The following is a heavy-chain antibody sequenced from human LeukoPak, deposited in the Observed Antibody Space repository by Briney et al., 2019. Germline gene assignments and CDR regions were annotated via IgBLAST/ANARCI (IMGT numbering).Heavy chain of an antibody. Sequence: SETLSLTCAASAASISNYYWSWIRQAPGKGLEWIGYISTSGSTNYNPSLKSRVSVSLDTSKNRFSLNLNFVTAADTAVYYCASPRSGYRYTFDYWGQGALVTVSS. V-gene: IGHV4-4*09. D-gene: IGHD3-22*01. CDR1: AASISNYY. J-gene: IGHJ4*02. CDR2: ISTSGST. CDR3: ASPRSGYRYTFDY.